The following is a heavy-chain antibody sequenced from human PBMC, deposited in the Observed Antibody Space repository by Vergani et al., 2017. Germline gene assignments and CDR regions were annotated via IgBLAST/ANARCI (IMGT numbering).Heavy chain of an antibody. CDR2: IIPILGIA. J-gene: IGHJ4*02. CDR3: ANYRSGVPWGPYYDSSGWVDY. CDR1: GYTFTGYY. D-gene: IGHD3-22*01. Sequence: QVQLVQSGAEVKKPGSSVKVSCKASGYTFTGYYMHWVRQAPGQGLEWMGRIIPILGIANYAQKFQGRVTITADKSTSTAYMELGSLRSEDKAVYYCANYRSGVPWGPYYDSSGWVDYWGQGTLVTVSS. V-gene: IGHV1-69*04.